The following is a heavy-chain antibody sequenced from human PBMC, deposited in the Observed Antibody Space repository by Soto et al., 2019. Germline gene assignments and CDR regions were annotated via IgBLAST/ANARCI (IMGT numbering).Heavy chain of an antibody. CDR2: INHSGST. Sequence: LSLTCAVYGGSFSGYYWSWIRQPPGKGLEWIGEINHSGSTNYNPSLKSRVTISVDTSKNQFSLKLSSVTAADTAVYYCARGTSLFWSGYYYGMDVWGQGTTVTVSS. V-gene: IGHV4-34*01. CDR1: GGSFSGYY. CDR3: ARGTSLFWSGYYYGMDV. D-gene: IGHD3-3*01. J-gene: IGHJ6*02.